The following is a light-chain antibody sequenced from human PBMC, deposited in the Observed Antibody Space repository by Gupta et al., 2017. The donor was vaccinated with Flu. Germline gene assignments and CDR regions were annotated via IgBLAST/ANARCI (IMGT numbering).Light chain of an antibody. CDR2: LTS. Sequence: DIVMTQSPFSLSVTPGEPASISCRSSQSLLHTTGYKYLDWYVQKPGQSPQLLIYLTSSRASGVPDRFSGSGSGTDFTLKISRVEAEDVGVYYCMQALQTPFTFGPGTKVEIK. J-gene: IGKJ3*01. V-gene: IGKV2-28*01. CDR1: QSLLHTTGYKY. CDR3: MQALQTPFT.